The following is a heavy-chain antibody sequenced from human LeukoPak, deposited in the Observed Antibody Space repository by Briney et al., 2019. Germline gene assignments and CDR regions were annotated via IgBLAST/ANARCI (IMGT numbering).Heavy chain of an antibody. J-gene: IGHJ4*02. V-gene: IGHV3-21*01. D-gene: IGHD6-19*01. CDR1: GFTFSSYS. CDR3: ARVRYDSGWYDY. CDR2: ISSSSSYI. Sequence: GGSLRLSCAASGFTFSSYSMNWVRQAPGKELEWVSSISSSSSYIYYADSVKGRFTISRDNAKNSLYLQMNSLRGEDTAVYYCARVRYDSGWYDYWGQGALVIVSS.